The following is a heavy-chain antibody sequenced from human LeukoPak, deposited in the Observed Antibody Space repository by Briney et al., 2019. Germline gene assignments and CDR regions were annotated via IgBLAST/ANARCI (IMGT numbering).Heavy chain of an antibody. V-gene: IGHV3-33*08. CDR3: ARDIYPGPSSWSLFDY. CDR1: GFTFSSYG. CDR2: IWYDGSNK. Sequence: PGGSLRLSCSASGFTFSSYGMHWVRQAPGKGLEWVAVIWYDGSNKYYADSVKGRFTISRDNSKNTLYLQMNSLRAEDTAVYYCARDIYPGPSSWSLFDYWGQGTLVTVSS. J-gene: IGHJ4*02. D-gene: IGHD6-13*01.